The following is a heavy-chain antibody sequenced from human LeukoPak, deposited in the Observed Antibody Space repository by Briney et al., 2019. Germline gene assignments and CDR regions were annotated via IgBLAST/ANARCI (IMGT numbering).Heavy chain of an antibody. J-gene: IGHJ6*03. CDR2: IYTSGST. V-gene: IGHV4-4*07. Sequence: SETLSLTCTVSGGSISSYCWSWIRQPAGKGLEWIGRIYTSGSTNYNPSLKSRVTMSVDTSKNQFSLKLSSVTAADTAVYYCARGGGTSAYYYMDVWGKGTTVTVSS. D-gene: IGHD2-2*01. CDR3: ARGGGTSAYYYMDV. CDR1: GGSISSYC.